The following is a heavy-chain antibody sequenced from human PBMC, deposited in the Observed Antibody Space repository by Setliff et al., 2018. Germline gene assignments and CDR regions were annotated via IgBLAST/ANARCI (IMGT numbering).Heavy chain of an antibody. CDR2: INTKTGNP. CDR3: ARASRFGTAIYKGDYYMDV. D-gene: IGHD2-21*02. CDR1: GYSFAKYA. J-gene: IGHJ6*03. Sequence: ASVKVSCKASGYSFAKYALHWVRQAPGQRLEWMGWINTKTGNPTYAQDFTGRLVFSLDTSVNTAFVQISSLKAEDTAVYYCARASRFGTAIYKGDYYMDVWGDGTTVTVSS. V-gene: IGHV7-4-1*02.